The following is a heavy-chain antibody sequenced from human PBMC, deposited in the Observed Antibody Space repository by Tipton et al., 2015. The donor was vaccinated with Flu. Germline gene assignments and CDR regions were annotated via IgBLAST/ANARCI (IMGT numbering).Heavy chain of an antibody. D-gene: IGHD3-3*01. J-gene: IGHJ6*02. CDR1: GYNFISYF. V-gene: IGHV1-2*02. CDR2: IDPNGGAT. Sequence: QVQLVQSGAEVKQPGASVKVSCKTSGYNFISYFIHWVRLAPGQRPEWMGWIDPNGGATKYRQKFQGRVVMTRDKSITTAYMELSGLRSADTAVYYCARVRGHRDEWPRAGYGMDVWGQGTTVTVSS. CDR3: ARVRGHRDEWPRAGYGMDV.